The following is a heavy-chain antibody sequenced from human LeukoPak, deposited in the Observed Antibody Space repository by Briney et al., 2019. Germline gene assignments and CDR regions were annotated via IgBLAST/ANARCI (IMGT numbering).Heavy chain of an antibody. J-gene: IGHJ4*02. Sequence: GGSLRLSYAASGFTFSSYSMNWVRQAPGKGLEWVSSISSSSSYIYYEDSVKGRFTISRDNAKNSMYLQMNSLRGEDTAVYYCARGDEEYQLPFDYWGQGTLVSVSS. V-gene: IGHV3-21*01. D-gene: IGHD2-2*01. CDR1: GFTFSSYS. CDR2: ISSSSSYI. CDR3: ARGDEEYQLPFDY.